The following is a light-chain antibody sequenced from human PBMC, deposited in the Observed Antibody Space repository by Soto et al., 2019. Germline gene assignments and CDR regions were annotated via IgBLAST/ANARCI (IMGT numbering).Light chain of an antibody. CDR1: QDISSY. J-gene: IGKJ4*01. CDR2: AAS. V-gene: IGKV1-9*01. Sequence: IQLTQSLSSLSASVGDRVTITCRASQDISSYLAWYQQKPGKAPNLLIYAASTLQSGVPSRFSASGVGTDFTLTISSLQAEDFATYYCQQVRSYPSTFGGGTKVDIK. CDR3: QQVRSYPST.